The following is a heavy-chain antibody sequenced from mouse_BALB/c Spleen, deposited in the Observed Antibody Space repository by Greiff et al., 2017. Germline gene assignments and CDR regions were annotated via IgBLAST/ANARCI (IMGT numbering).Heavy chain of an antibody. CDR2: ILPGSGST. CDR3: TRAYYRAYWYFDV. D-gene: IGHD2-12*01. CDR1: GYTFSSYW. J-gene: IGHJ1*01. Sequence: QVQLQQSGAELMKPGASVKISCKATGYTFSSYWIEWVKQRPGHGLEWIGEILPGSGSTNYNEKFKGKATFTADTSSNTAYMQLSSLTSEDSAVYYCTRAYYRAYWYFDVWGAGTTVTVSS. V-gene: IGHV1-9*01.